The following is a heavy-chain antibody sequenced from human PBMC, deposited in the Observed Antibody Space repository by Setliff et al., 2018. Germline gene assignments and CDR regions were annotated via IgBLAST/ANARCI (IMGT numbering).Heavy chain of an antibody. CDR1: GYSISSGYY. J-gene: IGHJ4*02. CDR2: IYHSGST. Sequence: SETLSLTCAVSGYSISSGYYCGLIRQPPGKGLEWIGSIYHSGSTYYNPSLKSRVTISVDTSKNQFSLKLSSVTAADTAVYYCARRLSGLGGFGYWGQGTLVTVSS. D-gene: IGHD3-16*01. V-gene: IGHV4-38-2*01. CDR3: ARRLSGLGGFGY.